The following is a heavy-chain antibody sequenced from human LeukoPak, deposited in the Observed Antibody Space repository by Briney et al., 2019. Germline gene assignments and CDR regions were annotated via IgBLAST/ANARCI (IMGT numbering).Heavy chain of an antibody. J-gene: IGHJ4*02. D-gene: IGHD3-16*01. V-gene: IGHV4-34*01. CDR2: INHSGST. Sequence: SETLSLTCAVYGGSFSGYYWSWIRQPPGKGLEWIGEINHSGSTNYNPSLKSRVTISVGTSKNQFSLKLSSVTAADTAVYYCARGEIYGGISHFDYGGQGPLAPVPS. CDR1: GGSFSGYY. CDR3: ARGEIYGGISHFDY.